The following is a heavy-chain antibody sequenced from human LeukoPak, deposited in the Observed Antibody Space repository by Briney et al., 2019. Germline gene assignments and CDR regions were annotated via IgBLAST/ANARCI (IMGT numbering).Heavy chain of an antibody. V-gene: IGHV1-2*02. CDR1: GYTFSGYY. CDR2: INPNSGGT. J-gene: IGHJ4*02. Sequence: ASVKVSCKASGYTFSGYYMHWVRQAPGQGLEWMGWINPNSGGTDYAQKFQGRVTMTRDTSISTAYMELSRLRPDDTAVYYCASGDRVTMLRGGNIGYFDYWGQGTLDTVSS. D-gene: IGHD3-10*01. CDR3: ASGDRVTMLRGGNIGYFDY.